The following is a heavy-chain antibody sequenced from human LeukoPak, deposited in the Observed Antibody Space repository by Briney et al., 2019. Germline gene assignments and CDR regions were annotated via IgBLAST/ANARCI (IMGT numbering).Heavy chain of an antibody. D-gene: IGHD6-19*01. V-gene: IGHV1-69*13. CDR2: IIPILGTA. CDR1: GGTFSSYA. J-gene: IGHJ3*02. CDR3: ASRFSGWVGAFDI. Sequence: SVKVSCKASGGTFSSYAISWVRQAPGQGLEWMGGIIPILGTANYAQKFQGRVTITADESTSTAYMELSSLRSEDTAVYYCASRFSGWVGAFDIWGQGTMVTVSS.